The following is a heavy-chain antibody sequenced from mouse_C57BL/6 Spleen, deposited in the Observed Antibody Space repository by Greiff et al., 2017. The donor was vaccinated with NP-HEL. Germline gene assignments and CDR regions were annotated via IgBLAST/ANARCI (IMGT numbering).Heavy chain of an antibody. Sequence: VHVKQSGPELVKPGASVKIPCKASGYTFTDYNMDWVKQSHGKSLEWIGDINPNNGGTIYNQKFKGKATLTVDKSSSTAYMELRSLTSEDTAVYYCARWGGNYWYFDVWGTGTTVTVSS. V-gene: IGHV1-18*01. J-gene: IGHJ1*03. CDR2: INPNNGGT. D-gene: IGHD2-1*01. CDR3: ARWGGNYWYFDV. CDR1: GYTFTDYN.